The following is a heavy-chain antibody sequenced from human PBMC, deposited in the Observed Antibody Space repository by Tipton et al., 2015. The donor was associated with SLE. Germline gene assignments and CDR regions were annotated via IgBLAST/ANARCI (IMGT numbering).Heavy chain of an antibody. J-gene: IGHJ4*02. V-gene: IGHV4-59*01. CDR3: ARSTTTMNLPRFDF. Sequence: GLVKPSETLSLTCTVSGGSISSFSWTWIRQPPGKGLEWMGYIYNSVPGNYNPSLKSRLTISVDTSKNQFSLRLKTVTAADTAVYFCARSTTTMNLPRFDFWGLGTLVTVSS. CDR2: IYNSVPG. D-gene: IGHD4-17*01. CDR1: GGSISSFS.